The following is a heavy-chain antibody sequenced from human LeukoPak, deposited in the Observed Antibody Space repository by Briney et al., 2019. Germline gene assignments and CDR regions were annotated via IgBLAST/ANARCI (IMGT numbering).Heavy chain of an antibody. J-gene: IGHJ4*02. CDR3: ARGLNYGAGGFDY. Sequence: GGSLRLSCAASGFTFSSYSMNWVRQAPGKGLEWVSSISSSSSYIYYADSVKGRFTISRDNAKNSLYLQMNSLRAEDTAVYYCARGLNYGAGGFDYWGQGTLVTVSS. V-gene: IGHV3-21*01. CDR1: GFTFSSYS. CDR2: ISSSSSYI. D-gene: IGHD4-17*01.